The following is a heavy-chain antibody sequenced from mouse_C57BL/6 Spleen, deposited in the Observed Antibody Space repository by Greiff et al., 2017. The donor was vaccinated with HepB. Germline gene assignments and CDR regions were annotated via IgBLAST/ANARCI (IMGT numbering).Heavy chain of an antibody. J-gene: IGHJ1*03. CDR1: GFSLTSYA. V-gene: IGHV2-9-1*01. Sequence: VQLQQSGPGLVAPSQSLSITCTVSGFSLTSYAISWVRQPPGKGLEWLGVIWTGGGTNYNSALKSRLSISKDNSKSQVFLKMNSLQTDDTARYYCARKADYYGSSSWYFDVWGTGTTVTVSS. CDR3: ARKADYYGSSSWYFDV. CDR2: IWTGGGT. D-gene: IGHD1-1*01.